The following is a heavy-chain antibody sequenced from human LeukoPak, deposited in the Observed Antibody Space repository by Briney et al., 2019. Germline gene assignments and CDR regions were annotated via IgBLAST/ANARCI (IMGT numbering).Heavy chain of an antibody. J-gene: IGHJ5*02. Sequence: SETLSLTCAVYGGSFSGYYWSWIRQPPGKGLEWIGEINHSGSTNYIPSLKSRVTISVDTSKNQFSLKLSSVTAADTAVYYCARAYCGGDCYNSRGWFDPWGQGTLVTVSS. CDR1: GGSFSGYY. D-gene: IGHD2-21*02. CDR3: ARAYCGGDCYNSRGWFDP. CDR2: INHSGST. V-gene: IGHV4-34*01.